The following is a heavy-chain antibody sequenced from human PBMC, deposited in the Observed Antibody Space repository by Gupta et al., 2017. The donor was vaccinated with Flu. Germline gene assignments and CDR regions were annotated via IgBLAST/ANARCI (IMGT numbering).Heavy chain of an antibody. CDR3: ARAMGHSGSSGGNWLDP. Sequence: QVQLQESGPGLVKPSETLSLTCTVSGGSVNTYYWSWIRQSPGKGLEWIGYIHYIGSPDYNPSLESRVTMSVDTSKNQFFLRLSFVTAADTAIYYCARAMGHSGSSGGNWLDPWGQGTLVTVSS. CDR1: GGSVNTYY. J-gene: IGHJ5*02. CDR2: IHYIGSP. V-gene: IGHV4-59*02. D-gene: IGHD6-13*01.